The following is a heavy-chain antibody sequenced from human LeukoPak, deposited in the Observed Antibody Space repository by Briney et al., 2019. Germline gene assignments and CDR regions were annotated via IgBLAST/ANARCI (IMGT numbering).Heavy chain of an antibody. V-gene: IGHV3-30-3*01. CDR1: GXTFSSYA. Sequence: GRSLRLSCAASGXTFSSYAVHWVRQAPGKGLEWVAVISYDGSNKYYADSVKGRFTISRDNSKNTLYLQMNSLRAEDTAVYYCARILAGHIVVAPFDYWGQGTLVTVSS. CDR3: ARILAGHIVVAPFDY. CDR2: ISYDGSNK. J-gene: IGHJ4*02. D-gene: IGHD2-21*01.